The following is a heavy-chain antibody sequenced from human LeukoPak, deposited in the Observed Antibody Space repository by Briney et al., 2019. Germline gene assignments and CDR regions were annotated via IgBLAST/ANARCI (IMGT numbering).Heavy chain of an antibody. D-gene: IGHD2-21*01. Sequence: GGSLRLSCAASGFTLSSYAMTWVRQAPGEGLEWVSSIRGSGGSTCHADSVKGRFTISRDNSQHTLYLQMNRLRAEDTAVYYCAKAQIAISWFEPWGQGTLVPVSS. CDR1: GFTLSSYA. J-gene: IGHJ5*02. CDR3: AKAQIAISWFEP. CDR2: IRGSGGST. V-gene: IGHV3-23*01.